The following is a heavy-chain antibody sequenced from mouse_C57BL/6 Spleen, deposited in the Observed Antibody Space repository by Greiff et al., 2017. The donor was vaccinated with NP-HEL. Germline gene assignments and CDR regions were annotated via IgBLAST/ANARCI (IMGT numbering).Heavy chain of an antibody. V-gene: IGHV5-4*01. Sequence: EVKLVESGGGLVKPGGSLKLSCAASGFTFSSYAMSWVRQTPEKRLEWVATISDGGSYTYYPDNVKGRFTISRDNAKNNLYLQMSHLKSEDTAMYYCARDPIYYYGSNAMDYWGQGTSVTVSS. CDR1: GFTFSSYA. D-gene: IGHD1-1*01. J-gene: IGHJ4*01. CDR2: ISDGGSYT. CDR3: ARDPIYYYGSNAMDY.